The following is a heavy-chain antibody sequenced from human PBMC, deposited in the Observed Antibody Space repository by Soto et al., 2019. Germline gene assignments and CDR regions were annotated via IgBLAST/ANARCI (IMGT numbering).Heavy chain of an antibody. CDR1: GGSISSSFYY. J-gene: IGHJ4*02. Sequence: QLQLQESGPGVVKSSETLSLTCTVSGGSISSSFYYWGWIRQPPGKGLEWIGSFYYSGSTYYYTSLKRRDTISGDTSENQISLKLRSVTAADTAVYDCARQVVDGTVTGSGSFDYWGQGTLVTVSS. CDR2: FYYSGST. V-gene: IGHV4-39*01. CDR3: ARQVVDGTVTGSGSFDY. D-gene: IGHD3-10*01.